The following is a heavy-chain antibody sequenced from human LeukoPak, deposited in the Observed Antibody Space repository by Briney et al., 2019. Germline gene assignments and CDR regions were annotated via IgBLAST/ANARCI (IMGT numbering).Heavy chain of an antibody. Sequence: ASVKVSCKASGYTFTSYYMHWVRQAPGQGLEWMGWINPNSGGTNYAQKFQGRVTMTRDTSISTAYMELSRLRSDDTAMYYCARTYVSYGSGSYYPTPFDYWGQGTLVTVSS. CDR3: ARTYVSYGSGSYYPTPFDY. CDR1: GYTFTSYY. J-gene: IGHJ4*02. V-gene: IGHV1-2*02. CDR2: INPNSGGT. D-gene: IGHD3-10*01.